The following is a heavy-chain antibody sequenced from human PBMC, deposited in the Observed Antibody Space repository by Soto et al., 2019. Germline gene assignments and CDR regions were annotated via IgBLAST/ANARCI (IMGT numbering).Heavy chain of an antibody. CDR1: GGTFSSYA. J-gene: IGHJ4*02. CDR2: IIPIFGTA. D-gene: IGHD6-19*01. Sequence: GASVKVSCKASGGTFSSYAISWVRQAPGQGLEWMGGIIPIFGTANYAQKFQGRVTITADKSTSTAYMELSSLRSEDTAVYYCARSHTGDSSGWYLAANWGQGTLVTVSS. V-gene: IGHV1-69*06. CDR3: ARSHTGDSSGWYLAAN.